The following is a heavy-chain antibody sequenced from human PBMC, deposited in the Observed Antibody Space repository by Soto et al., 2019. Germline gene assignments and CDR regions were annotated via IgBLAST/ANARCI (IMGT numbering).Heavy chain of an antibody. V-gene: IGHV2-5*02. D-gene: IGHD3-10*01. CDR3: ARRQSIMIRGANAFVI. J-gene: IGHJ3*02. Sequence: QITLKESGPTLVQPTQTLTLTCSFSGFSLITTGAGVGWIRQPPGKAPEWLALIYWDGEKRYSPALKSRLTITKDSSKNQVVLTMTNMDPVDTATYYCARRQSIMIRGANAFVIWGQGTFLSVSS. CDR2: IYWDGEK. CDR1: GFSLITTGAG.